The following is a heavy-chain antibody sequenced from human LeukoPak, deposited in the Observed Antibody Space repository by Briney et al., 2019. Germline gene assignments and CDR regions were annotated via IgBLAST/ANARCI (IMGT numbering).Heavy chain of an antibody. CDR1: GGSISSYY. Sequence: SEILSLTCTVSGGSISSYYWSWIRQPPGKGLEWIGYIYYSGSTNYNPSLKSRVTISVDTSKNQFSLKLSSVTAADTAVYYCARRKGYYYDSSGYCPFDYWGQGTLVTVSS. J-gene: IGHJ4*02. D-gene: IGHD3-22*01. CDR2: IYYSGST. CDR3: ARRKGYYYDSSGYCPFDY. V-gene: IGHV4-59*08.